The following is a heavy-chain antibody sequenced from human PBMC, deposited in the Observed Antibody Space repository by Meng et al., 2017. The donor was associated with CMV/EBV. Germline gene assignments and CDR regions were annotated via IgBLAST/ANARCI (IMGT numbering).Heavy chain of an antibody. CDR1: GGSSSSSSYY. CDR3: ARYYYDSSGYFDY. Sequence: LAGSGPGLVRRSEPLSLACTVSGGSSSSSSYYWGWIRQPPGKGLEWIGSIYYSGSTYYNPSLKSRVTISVDTSKNQFSLKLSSVTAADTAVYYCARYYYDSSGYFDYWGQGTLVTVSS. J-gene: IGHJ4*02. D-gene: IGHD3-22*01. V-gene: IGHV4-39*07. CDR2: IYYSGST.